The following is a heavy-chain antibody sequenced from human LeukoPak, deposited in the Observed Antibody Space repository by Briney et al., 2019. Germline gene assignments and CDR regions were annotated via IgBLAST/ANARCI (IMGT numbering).Heavy chain of an antibody. CDR1: GFTFSSYG. CDR3: AKDVSYGSGNYYYYMDV. CDR2: ISGSGSST. J-gene: IGHJ6*03. D-gene: IGHD3-10*01. Sequence: RGSLRLSCAASGFTFSSYGMSWVRQAPGKGLEWVSAISGSGSSTYYAASVKGRFTISRDNSKNTLYLQMNSLRAEDTAVYYCAKDVSYGSGNYYYYMDVWGKGTTVTISS. V-gene: IGHV3-23*01.